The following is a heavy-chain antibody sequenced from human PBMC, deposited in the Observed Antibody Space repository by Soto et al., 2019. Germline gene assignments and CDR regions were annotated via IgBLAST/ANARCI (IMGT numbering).Heavy chain of an antibody. CDR3: VRAVRYFSGDSCYHDPYYFDS. CDR2: ISSSGSTI. Sequence: GGPLRLYCAASGFTFSDYYMSWIRLAPGKGLEWVSYISSSGSTIYYADSVKGRFTISRDNAKNSLYLQMNSLRAEDTAVYYCVRAVRYFSGDSCYHDPYYFDSWVQGTLVPVS. J-gene: IGHJ4*02. D-gene: IGHD2-15*01. CDR1: GFTFSDYY. V-gene: IGHV3-11*01.